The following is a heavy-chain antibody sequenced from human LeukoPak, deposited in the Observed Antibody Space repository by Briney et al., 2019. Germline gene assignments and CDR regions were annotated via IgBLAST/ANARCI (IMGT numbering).Heavy chain of an antibody. J-gene: IGHJ4*02. Sequence: PGGSLRLSCAASGFTFSTYVMKWVRQAPGKGLEWVSTIDRGVGIDTHYADSVKGRFTISRDNSKNTLYLQMNNLRAEDTAVYFCAKRGVVIRGILVIGYHQEAYHYDFWGQGVLVTVSS. V-gene: IGHV3-23*01. CDR1: GFTFSTYV. CDR2: IDRGVGIDT. CDR3: AKRGVVIRGILVIGYHQEAYHYDF. D-gene: IGHD3-10*01.